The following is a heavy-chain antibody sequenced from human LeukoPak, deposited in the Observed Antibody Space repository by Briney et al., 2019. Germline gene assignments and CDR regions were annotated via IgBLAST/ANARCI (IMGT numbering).Heavy chain of an antibody. CDR3: ARGRITILRGVKQRVWFDP. Sequence: KPSETLSLTCTVSGGSINNYYGSWIRQPPGEGLEWIGEINHSGSTNYNPSLKSRVTISVDTSKNQFSLKLNSVTAADTAVYYCARGRITILRGVKQRVWFDPWGQGTLVTVSS. D-gene: IGHD3-10*01. J-gene: IGHJ5*02. CDR2: INHSGST. CDR1: GGSINNYY. V-gene: IGHV4-34*01.